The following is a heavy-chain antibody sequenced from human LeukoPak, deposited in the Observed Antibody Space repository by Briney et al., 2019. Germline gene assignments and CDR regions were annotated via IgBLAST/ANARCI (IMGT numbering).Heavy chain of an antibody. J-gene: IGHJ4*02. D-gene: IGHD1-26*01. Sequence: GGSLRLSCAASGFTFSNAWMSWVRQAPGKGLEWVGRIKSKTDGGTTDYAAPVKGRFTISRDDSKNTLYLQMNSLKTEDTAVYYCTTELLVGATMDYWGQGTLVTVSS. CDR3: TTELLVGATMDY. CDR2: IKSKTDGGTT. CDR1: GFTFSNAW. V-gene: IGHV3-15*01.